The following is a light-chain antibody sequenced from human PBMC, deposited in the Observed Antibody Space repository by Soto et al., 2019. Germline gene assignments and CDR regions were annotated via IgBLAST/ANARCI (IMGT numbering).Light chain of an antibody. CDR1: SSDVGGYNY. V-gene: IGLV2-14*01. CDR2: DVS. Sequence: QSALTQPASVSGSPRQSITISCTGTSSDVGGYNYVSWYQQHPGKAPKLMIYDVSDRPLGVSNRFSGSKSGNTASLTISGLQAEDEADYYCSSYTSSSTLVFGGGTKVTVL. CDR3: SSYTSSSTLV. J-gene: IGLJ2*01.